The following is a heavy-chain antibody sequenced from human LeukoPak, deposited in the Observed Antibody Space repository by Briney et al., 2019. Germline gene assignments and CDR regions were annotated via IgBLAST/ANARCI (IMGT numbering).Heavy chain of an antibody. Sequence: GGSLRLSCAASGFTFSSYGMSWVRQAPGKGLEWVSAISGSGGSTYYADSVKGRFTISRDNSKNTLYLQMNSLRAEDTAVYYCAKDLERVATIGHFDYWGQGALFTVSS. D-gene: IGHD5-12*01. J-gene: IGHJ4*02. V-gene: IGHV3-23*01. CDR2: ISGSGGST. CDR1: GFTFSSYG. CDR3: AKDLERVATIGHFDY.